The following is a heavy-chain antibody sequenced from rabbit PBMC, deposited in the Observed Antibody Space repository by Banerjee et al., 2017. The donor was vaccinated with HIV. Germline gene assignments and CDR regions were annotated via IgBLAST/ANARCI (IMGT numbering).Heavy chain of an antibody. CDR2: IWTGSSGDT. D-gene: IGHD4-2*01. J-gene: IGHJ4*01. Sequence: QEQLEESGGDLVKPGASLTVTCTASEFSFSSSYWICWVRQAPGKGLEWIACIWTGSSGDTGYASWAKGRFTISKTSSTTVTLQMTSLTAADTATYFCARTPYAGDGDAYYFDLWGPGTLVTVS. CDR1: EFSFSSSYW. V-gene: IGHV1S45*01. CDR3: ARTPYAGDGDAYYFDL.